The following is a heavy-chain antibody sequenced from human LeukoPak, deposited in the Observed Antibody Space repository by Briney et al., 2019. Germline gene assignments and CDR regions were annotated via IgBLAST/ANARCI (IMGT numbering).Heavy chain of an antibody. Sequence: SETLSLTCTVSGGSISSGGYYWSWIRQHPGKGLEWIGYIYYSGSTYYNPSLKSRVTISVDTSKNQFSLKLSSVTAADTAVYYCARQRAFDGYIAPGPDDAFDIWGQGTMVTVSS. CDR3: ARQRAFDGYIAPGPDDAFDI. CDR1: GGSISSGGYY. CDR2: IYYSGST. V-gene: IGHV4-31*03. D-gene: IGHD5-24*01. J-gene: IGHJ3*02.